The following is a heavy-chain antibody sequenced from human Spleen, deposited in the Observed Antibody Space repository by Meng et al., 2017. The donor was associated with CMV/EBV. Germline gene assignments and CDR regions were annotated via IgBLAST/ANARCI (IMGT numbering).Heavy chain of an antibody. D-gene: IGHD4-11*01. CDR1: GDIFSNYA. V-gene: IGHV1-69*05. CDR3: ARGSVSNYGLGWFDP. J-gene: IGHJ5*02. CDR2: IIPQFGTP. Sequence: SVKVSCKASGDIFSNYAISWVRLAPGQGLDWMGGIIPQFGTPDYTQKVQGRVTITTDESTSTAYMELSSLRSEDTAVYYCARGSVSNYGLGWFDPWGQGTLVTVSS.